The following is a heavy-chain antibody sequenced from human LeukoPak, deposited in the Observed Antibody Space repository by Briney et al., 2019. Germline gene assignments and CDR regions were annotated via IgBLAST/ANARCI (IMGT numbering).Heavy chain of an antibody. J-gene: IGHJ4*02. CDR3: ATPSPLYSGSYLGY. CDR2: ISAYNGNT. D-gene: IGHD1-26*01. Sequence: GASVKVSCKASGYTFTSYGISWVGQAPGQGLEWMGWISAYNGNTNYAQKPQGRVTITADESTSTAYMELSSLRSEDTAVYYCATPSPLYSGSYLGYWGQGTLVTVSS. V-gene: IGHV1-18*01. CDR1: GYTFTSYG.